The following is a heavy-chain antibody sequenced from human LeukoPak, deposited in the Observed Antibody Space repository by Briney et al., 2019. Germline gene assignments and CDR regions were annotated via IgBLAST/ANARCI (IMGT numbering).Heavy chain of an antibody. Sequence: PGGSLRLSCAASGFTFSSYWMSWVRQAPGKGLEWVANIKQDGSEKYYVDSVKGRFTISRDNAKNSLYLQMNSLRAEDTAVYYCARGGAYCGGDCYSGGSGYYYYYMDVWGKGTTVTISS. J-gene: IGHJ6*03. CDR3: ARGGAYCGGDCYSGGSGYYYYYMDV. D-gene: IGHD2-21*02. V-gene: IGHV3-7*01. CDR2: IKQDGSEK. CDR1: GFTFSSYW.